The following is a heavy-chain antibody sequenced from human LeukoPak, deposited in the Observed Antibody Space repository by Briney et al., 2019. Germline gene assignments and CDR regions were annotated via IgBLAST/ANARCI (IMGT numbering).Heavy chain of an antibody. CDR2: IYPRDGST. J-gene: IGHJ4*02. V-gene: IGHV1-46*01. CDR3: ARDQEGFDY. Sequence: GESLKISCKGSGYSFTSNYIHWVRPAPGQGLEWMGMIYPRDGSTSYAQKFQGRVTVTRDTSTSTVHMELSGLRSEDTAVYYCARDQEGFDYWGQGTLVTVSS. CDR1: GYSFTSNY.